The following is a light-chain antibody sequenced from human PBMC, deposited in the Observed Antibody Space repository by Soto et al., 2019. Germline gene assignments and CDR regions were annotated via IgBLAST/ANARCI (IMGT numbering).Light chain of an antibody. V-gene: IGLV2-11*01. CDR2: DVS. J-gene: IGLJ3*02. CDR3: CSYAGSYTSYWV. CDR1: SSDVGGYNY. Sequence: QSALTQPRSVSGSPGQSVTISCTGTSSDVGGYNYVSWYQQHPGKAPKLMIYDVSKRPSGVPDRFSGSKSGNTASLTISGLQAEDEADYYCCSYAGSYTSYWVFGGGTKLTVL.